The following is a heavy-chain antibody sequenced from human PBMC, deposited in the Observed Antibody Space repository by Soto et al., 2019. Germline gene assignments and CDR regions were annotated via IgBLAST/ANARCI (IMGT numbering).Heavy chain of an antibody. V-gene: IGHV4-59*01. CDR2: IYYSGST. CDR1: GGSISSYY. CDR3: ARVKTYYDFWSGYKINYYYYYGMDV. J-gene: IGHJ6*02. D-gene: IGHD3-3*01. Sequence: SETLSLTCTVSGGSISSYYWSWIRQPPGKGLEWIGYIYYSGSTNYNPSLKSRVTISVDTSKNQFSLKLSSVTAADTAVYYCARVKTYYDFWSGYKINYYYYYGMDVWGQGTTVTVSS.